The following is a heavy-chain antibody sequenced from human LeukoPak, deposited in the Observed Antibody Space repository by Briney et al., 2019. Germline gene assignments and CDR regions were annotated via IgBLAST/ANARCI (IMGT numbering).Heavy chain of an antibody. Sequence: ASVKVSCKASGYTFTGYYMHWVRQAPGQGLEWMGWINPNSGGTNYAQKFQGRVTMTRDTSISTAYMELSRLRSDDTAVYYCARDPIAAAGTIGMGDYWGQGTPVTVSS. CDR3: ARDPIAAAGTIGMGDY. J-gene: IGHJ4*02. D-gene: IGHD6-13*01. CDR1: GYTFTGYY. V-gene: IGHV1-2*02. CDR2: INPNSGGT.